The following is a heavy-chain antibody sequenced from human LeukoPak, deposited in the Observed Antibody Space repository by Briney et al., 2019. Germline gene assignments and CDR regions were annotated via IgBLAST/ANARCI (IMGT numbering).Heavy chain of an antibody. Sequence: GASVKVSCRASGYTFTSYAMNWVRQAPGQGLEWMGWINTNTGNPTYAQGFTGRFVFSLDTSVSTAYLQISSLKAEDTAVYHCARPRLYCSSTSCYDYYYYGMDVWGQGTTVTVSS. CDR1: GYTFTSYA. D-gene: IGHD2-2*01. J-gene: IGHJ6*02. CDR2: INTNTGNP. CDR3: ARPRLYCSSTSCYDYYYYGMDV. V-gene: IGHV7-4-1*02.